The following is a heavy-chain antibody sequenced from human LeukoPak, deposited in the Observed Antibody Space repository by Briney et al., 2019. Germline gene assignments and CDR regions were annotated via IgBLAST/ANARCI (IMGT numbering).Heavy chain of an antibody. D-gene: IGHD3-22*01. J-gene: IGHJ4*02. Sequence: GGSLRLSCVGAGFPFSDFHMSWIRQAPGKGLEWVSYITSGGGFKYYADSVKGRFSISRDDSKNSVFLQMNSLRVEDTAVYYCARVRPGSSGSYYRTSWGQGTLVTVSP. CDR3: ARVRPGSSGSYYRTS. V-gene: IGHV3-11*04. CDR2: ITSGGGFK. CDR1: GFPFSDFH.